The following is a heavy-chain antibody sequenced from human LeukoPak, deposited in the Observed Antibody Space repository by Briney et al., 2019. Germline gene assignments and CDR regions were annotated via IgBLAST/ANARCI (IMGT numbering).Heavy chain of an antibody. J-gene: IGHJ6*03. Sequence: SETLSLTCTVSGGSISSGSYYWSWIRQPAGKGLEWIGRIYTRGSTNYNPSLKSRVTISVDTSKNQFSLKLSSVTAADTAVYYCARDGEGHSSSWQVSHYMDVWGKGTTVTVSS. CDR2: IYTRGST. V-gene: IGHV4-61*02. D-gene: IGHD6-13*01. CDR3: ARDGEGHSSSWQVSHYMDV. CDR1: GGSISSGSYY.